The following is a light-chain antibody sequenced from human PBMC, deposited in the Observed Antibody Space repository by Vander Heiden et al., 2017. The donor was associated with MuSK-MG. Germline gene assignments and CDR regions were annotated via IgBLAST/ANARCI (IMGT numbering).Light chain of an antibody. CDR1: QSIGSS. CDR3: HQSSGLPGT. V-gene: IGKV6-21*01. Sequence: EIVLTQSPDFQSLTPKEKVTITCRASQSIGSSLHWYQQKPDQSPKLLIKYASQSFSGVPSRFSGSGSGTDFTLTINSLEAEDAATYYCHQSSGLPGTFGQGSKVEIK. CDR2: YAS. J-gene: IGKJ1*01.